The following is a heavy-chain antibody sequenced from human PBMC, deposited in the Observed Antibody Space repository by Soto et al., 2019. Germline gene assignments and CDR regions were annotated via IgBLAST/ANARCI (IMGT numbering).Heavy chain of an antibody. V-gene: IGHV4-34*01. CDR1: VGSFSGYY. CDR3: ARGRRWFRIVRVPAARREADDYYYGMDG. CDR2: INHSGST. D-gene: IGHD2-2*01. Sequence: LSLPCAVYVGSFSGYYWSWIRQPPGKGLEWIGEINHSGSTNYNPSLKSRVTISVDTSKNQFSLKLSSVTAADTAVYYCARGRRWFRIVRVPAARREADDYYYGMDGWGQGTTGTVYS. J-gene: IGHJ6*01.